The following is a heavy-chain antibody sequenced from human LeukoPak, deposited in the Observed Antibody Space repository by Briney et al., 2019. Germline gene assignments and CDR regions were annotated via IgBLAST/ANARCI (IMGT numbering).Heavy chain of an antibody. Sequence: GGSLRLSCAASGFTFSSYAMHWVRQAPGKGLEWVAVISYDGSNKYYADSVKGRFTISRDNSKNTLYLQMNSLRAEDTAVYYCARAEPELRFLDDYFDYWGQGTLVTVSS. V-gene: IGHV3-30-3*01. CDR1: GFTFSSYA. CDR3: ARAEPELRFLDDYFDY. J-gene: IGHJ4*02. D-gene: IGHD3-3*01. CDR2: ISYDGSNK.